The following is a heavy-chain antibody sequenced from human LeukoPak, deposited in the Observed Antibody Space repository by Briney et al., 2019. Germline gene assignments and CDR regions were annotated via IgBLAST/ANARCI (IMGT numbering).Heavy chain of an antibody. J-gene: IGHJ6*02. Sequence: SQTLSLTCTVSGGSINSGGYYWSWIRQHPGKGLEWIGYIYYSGSTYYNPSLKSRVTISVDTSKNQFSLKLSSVTAADTAVYYCARAAGHAASYYYYGMDVWGQGTTVTVSS. CDR1: GGSINSGGYY. V-gene: IGHV4-31*03. D-gene: IGHD6-19*01. CDR2: IYYSGST. CDR3: ARAAGHAASYYYYGMDV.